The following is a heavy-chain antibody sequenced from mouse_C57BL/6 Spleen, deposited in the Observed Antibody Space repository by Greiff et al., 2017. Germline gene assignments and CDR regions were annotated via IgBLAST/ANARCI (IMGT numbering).Heavy chain of an antibody. J-gene: IGHJ2*01. D-gene: IGHD1-1*01. CDR2: IDPSDSYT. CDR3: AITTLDY. Sequence: QVQLQQPGAELVMPGASVKLSCKASGYTFTSYWMHWVKQRPGQGLEWIGEIDPSDSYTNYNQKFKGKSTFAVDKSSSTAYMQLSSLPSGDSAVYYCAITTLDYWGQGTTLTVSS. CDR1: GYTFTSYW. V-gene: IGHV1-69*01.